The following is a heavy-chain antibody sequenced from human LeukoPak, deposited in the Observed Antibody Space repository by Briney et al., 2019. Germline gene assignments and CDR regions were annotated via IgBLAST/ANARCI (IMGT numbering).Heavy chain of an antibody. V-gene: IGHV4-34*01. CDR1: GGSFSGYS. D-gene: IGHD3-22*01. CDR2: MSHSGYP. J-gene: IGHJ6*03. Sequence: SETLSLTCAVYGGSFSGYSWTWIRQPPGKGLEWIGEMSHSGYPNYNPSLKSRVAISVDTSKNQFSLNLTSVTAADTAVYYCTRGSIAYYYMDVWGKGTTVTISS. CDR3: TRGSIAYYYMDV.